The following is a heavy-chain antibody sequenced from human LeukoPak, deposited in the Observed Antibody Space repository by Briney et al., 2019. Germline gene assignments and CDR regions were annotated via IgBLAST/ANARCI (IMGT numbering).Heavy chain of an antibody. D-gene: IGHD6-19*01. CDR3: ARAARIAVAGIKSSFDH. Sequence: PGGSLRLSCAASGFTLSSYAMHWVRQAPGKGLEWVAVISYDGNNKYYADSVKGRFTISRDNSKNTLYLQMNSLRAEDTAVYYCARAARIAVAGIKSSFDHWGQGTLVTVSS. V-gene: IGHV3-30-3*01. J-gene: IGHJ4*02. CDR2: ISYDGNNK. CDR1: GFTLSSYA.